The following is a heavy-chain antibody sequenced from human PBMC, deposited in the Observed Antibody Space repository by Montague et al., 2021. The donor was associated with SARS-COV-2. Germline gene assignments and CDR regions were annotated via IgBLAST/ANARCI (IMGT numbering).Heavy chain of an antibody. CDR3: ARVLLGVSHGDY. CDR2: ISNTGLDI. D-gene: IGHD3-10*01. J-gene: IGHJ4*02. V-gene: IGHV3-11*01. CDR1: GFTLSDYY. Sequence: SLRLSCAASGFTLSDYYMSWIRQAPGKGPEWLSYISNTGLDIKYGDSVKGRFTVSRDIAKNTLYLQMDSLRAEDTAVYYCARVLLGVSHGDYWGQGTLVTVSS.